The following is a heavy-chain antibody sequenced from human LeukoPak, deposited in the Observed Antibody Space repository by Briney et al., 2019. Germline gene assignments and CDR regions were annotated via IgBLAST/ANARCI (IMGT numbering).Heavy chain of an antibody. J-gene: IGHJ5*02. V-gene: IGHV3-48*03. CDR2: ISSSGSTI. CDR1: GFTFSSYE. D-gene: IGHD6-13*01. Sequence: GRSLRLSCAASGFTFSSYEMNWVRQAPGKGLEWVSYISSSGSTIYYADSVKGRFTISRDNAKNSLYLQMNSLRAEDTAVYYCARSEGYSSSSNWFDPWGQGTLVTVSS. CDR3: ARSEGYSSSSNWFDP.